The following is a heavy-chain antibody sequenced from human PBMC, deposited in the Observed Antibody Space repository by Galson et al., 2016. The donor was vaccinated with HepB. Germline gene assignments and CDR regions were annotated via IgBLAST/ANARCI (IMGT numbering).Heavy chain of an antibody. CDR3: ARRLTHDSKIWDIDY. J-gene: IGHJ4*02. V-gene: IGHV5-51*01. Sequence: QSGAEVKKPGGSLRISCKGSGYSFTDYWIGWVRQMPGKGLEWMGIIYPGASHTRYSPSFQGQVTISADKSISTAYLQWSSLKASDTAIYYCARRLTHDSKIWDIDYWGQGTLVTVSS. CDR2: IYPGASHT. D-gene: IGHD3-16*01. CDR1: GYSFTDYW.